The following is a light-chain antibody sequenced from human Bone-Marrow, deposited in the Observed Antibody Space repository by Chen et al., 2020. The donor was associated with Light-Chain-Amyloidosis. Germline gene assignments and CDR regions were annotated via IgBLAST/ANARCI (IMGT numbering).Light chain of an antibody. J-gene: IGKJ4*01. V-gene: IGKV1-39*01. Sequence: DIQMTQSPRTLAASVGDRVTVTCRPSQSISNYLNWYQQIPGGAPKLLIYATFNLRPGVPSRFSGSGSGTQYTLTIAALQPEDFGTYYCQQNPDLPITFGGGTRVEL. CDR3: QQNPDLPIT. CDR1: QSISNY. CDR2: ATF.